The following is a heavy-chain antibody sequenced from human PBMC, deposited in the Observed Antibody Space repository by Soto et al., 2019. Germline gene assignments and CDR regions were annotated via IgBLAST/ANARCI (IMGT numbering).Heavy chain of an antibody. V-gene: IGHV3-23*01. D-gene: IGHD4-17*01. CDR3: AKERYGDYGGIDD. Sequence: EVQLLEAGGGLVQPGGSLRLSCAASGFTFSTYAMIWVRQAPGKGLEWVSVITGSGGSTYYADSVKGRYTISRDTSKNTLFLQMNSLRVDDTALYYCAKERYGDYGGIDDWGQGTMVTVSS. CDR1: GFTFSTYA. J-gene: IGHJ4*02. CDR2: ITGSGGST.